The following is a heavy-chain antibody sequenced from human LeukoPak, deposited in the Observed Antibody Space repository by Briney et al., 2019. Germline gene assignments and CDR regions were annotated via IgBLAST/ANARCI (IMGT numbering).Heavy chain of an antibody. D-gene: IGHD1-26*01. Sequence: ASVKVSCKASGYTFTSYAMHWVRQAPGQRLEWMGWINAGNGNTKYSQKFQGRVTITRDTSASTAYMELSSLRSEYTAVYYCARDDGEWELLYYWGQGTLVTVSS. CDR2: INAGNGNT. V-gene: IGHV1-3*01. CDR1: GYTFTSYA. J-gene: IGHJ4*02. CDR3: ARDDGEWELLYY.